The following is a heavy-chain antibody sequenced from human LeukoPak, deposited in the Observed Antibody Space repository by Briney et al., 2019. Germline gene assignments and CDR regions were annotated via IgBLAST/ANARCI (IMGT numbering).Heavy chain of an antibody. J-gene: IGHJ4*02. CDR1: GFTFSSYW. CDR3: AKAPGWFGELDY. D-gene: IGHD3-10*01. Sequence: GGSLRLSCAASGFTFSSYWMIWVRQAPGKGLEWVSAIRGSGGSTNYGDSVKGRFTISRDNSKNTLYLQMNSLRAEDTAVYYCAKAPGWFGELDYWGQGTLVTVSS. V-gene: IGHV3-23*01. CDR2: IRGSGGST.